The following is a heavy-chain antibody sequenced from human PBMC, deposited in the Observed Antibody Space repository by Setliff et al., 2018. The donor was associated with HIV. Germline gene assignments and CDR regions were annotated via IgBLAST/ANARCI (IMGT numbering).Heavy chain of an antibody. CDR3: ATDLDSRGYQRRAEYFHN. CDR1: RFSFNSYN. D-gene: IGHD3-22*01. Sequence: GESLKISCAASRFSFNSYNIHWVRQAPGKGLEWVAVIYHDETAKYYADSVKGRWTLSRDNSKNTVYLQMNSLRAEDTALYYCATDLDSRGYQRRAEYFHNWGQGTLVTVSS. CDR2: IYHDETAK. V-gene: IGHV3-30*02. J-gene: IGHJ1*01.